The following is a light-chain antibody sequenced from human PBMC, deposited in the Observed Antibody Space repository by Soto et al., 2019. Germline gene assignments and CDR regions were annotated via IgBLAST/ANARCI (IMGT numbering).Light chain of an antibody. Sequence: DIQMTQSPSSLSASVGDRVSITCRASQSISGHLNWYQQKAGKAPKFLIYAASTLQSGVPSRFSGSGSGTDFTLTISSLQPEDFATYYWQQTYRTPRTFGQGTKVEIK. CDR2: AAS. J-gene: IGKJ1*01. CDR3: QQTYRTPRT. CDR1: QSISGH. V-gene: IGKV1-39*01.